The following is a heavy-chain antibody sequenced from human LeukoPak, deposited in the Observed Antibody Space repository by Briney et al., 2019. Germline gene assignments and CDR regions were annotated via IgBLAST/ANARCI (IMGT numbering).Heavy chain of an antibody. CDR1: GFTFSSYS. V-gene: IGHV3-21*01. CDR3: AREGDIVVVVAATSDYFDY. J-gene: IGHJ4*02. D-gene: IGHD2-15*01. CDR2: ISSSSSYI. Sequence: GSLRLSCAASGFTFSSYSMNWVRQAPGKGLEWVSSISSSSSYIYYADSVKGRFTISRDNAKNSLYLQMNSLRAEDTAVYYCAREGDIVVVVAATSDYFDYWGQGTLVTVSS.